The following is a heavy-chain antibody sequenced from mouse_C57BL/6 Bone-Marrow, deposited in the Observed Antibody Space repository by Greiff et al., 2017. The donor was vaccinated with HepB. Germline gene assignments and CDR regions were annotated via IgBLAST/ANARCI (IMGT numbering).Heavy chain of an antibody. CDR1: GFSFNTYA. Sequence: EVQLVESGGGLVQPKGSLKLSCAASGFSFNTYAMNWVRQAPGKGLEWVARIRSKSNNYATYYADSVKDRFTISRDDSESMLYLQMNNLKTEDTAMYYCVRGLPYWYFDVWGTGTTVTVSS. CDR3: VRGLPYWYFDV. CDR2: IRSKSNNYAT. J-gene: IGHJ1*03. D-gene: IGHD6-1*01. V-gene: IGHV10-1*01.